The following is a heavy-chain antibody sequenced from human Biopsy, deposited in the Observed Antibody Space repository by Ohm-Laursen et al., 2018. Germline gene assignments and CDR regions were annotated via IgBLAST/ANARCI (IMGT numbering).Heavy chain of an antibody. CDR1: GGTFTNHA. Sequence: GPSVKASCKASGGTFTNHAVGWVRQAPGHGLEWVGSSIPLFNTANYADKFQGRVTLTADKSTTTACMELSRLRSEDTAIYYCARFPLGAYDDSGSYRAVEHWYFDLWGRGTLVTVSS. J-gene: IGHJ2*01. V-gene: IGHV1-69*06. D-gene: IGHD3-22*01. CDR2: SIPLFNTA. CDR3: ARFPLGAYDDSGSYRAVEHWYFDL.